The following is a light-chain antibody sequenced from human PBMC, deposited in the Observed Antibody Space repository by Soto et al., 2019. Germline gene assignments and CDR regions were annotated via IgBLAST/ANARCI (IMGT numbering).Light chain of an antibody. J-gene: IGLJ2*01. V-gene: IGLV2-14*01. Sequence: QSALTQPASVSGSPGHSITIACTGTSSDVGGYNYVSWYQQHPGKAPKLMIYDLRNRLSGVSNSFSGSQSGNTASLTISGHQAEDEADYYCRSYTSSSTLVVFRGGKKLTVL. CDR1: SSDVGGYNY. CDR3: RSYTSSSTLVV. CDR2: DLR.